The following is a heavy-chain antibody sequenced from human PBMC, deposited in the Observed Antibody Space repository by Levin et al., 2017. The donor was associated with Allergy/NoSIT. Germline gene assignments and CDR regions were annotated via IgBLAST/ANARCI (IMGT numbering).Heavy chain of an antibody. Sequence: SQTPSLTCAVYGGSFSGYYWSWIRQPPGKGLEWIGEINHSGSTNYNPSLKSRVTISVDTSKNQFSLKLSSVTAADTAVYYCARIPLVATIWQSGVAGTFDPWGQGTLVTVSS. D-gene: IGHD5-12*01. CDR2: INHSGST. CDR1: GGSFSGYY. V-gene: IGHV4-34*01. J-gene: IGHJ5*02. CDR3: ARIPLVATIWQSGVAGTFDP.